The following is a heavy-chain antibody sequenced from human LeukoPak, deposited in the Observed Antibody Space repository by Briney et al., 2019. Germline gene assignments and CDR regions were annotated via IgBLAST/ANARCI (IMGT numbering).Heavy chain of an antibody. CDR2: ISSSGSII. D-gene: IGHD4-23*01. V-gene: IGHV3-48*01. CDR1: GFPFSSYS. J-gene: IGHJ3*01. CDR3: ATLPVYGGGGAFDV. Sequence: GGSLRLSCAASGFPFSSYSMNWVRQAPGKGLEWISHISSSGSIIYYADSLKGRFTISRDNAKNLVYLQMNSLRAEDTAVYYCATLPVYGGGGAFDVWGQGTIVTVSS.